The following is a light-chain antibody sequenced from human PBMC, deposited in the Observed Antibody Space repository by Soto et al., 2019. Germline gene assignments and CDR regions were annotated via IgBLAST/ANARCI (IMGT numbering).Light chain of an antibody. J-gene: IGKJ4*01. V-gene: IGKV1-5*03. CDR3: QQYHSYPLP. Sequence: DIPMTQSPSTLSASVGDSVTITCRASQSLSGWLTWYQQKPGKAPKLLIYQASSLKSGVPSRFSGSGSGTEFTLTISSLQPDDFATYYCQQYHSYPLPFGGGTKVEIK. CDR2: QAS. CDR1: QSLSGW.